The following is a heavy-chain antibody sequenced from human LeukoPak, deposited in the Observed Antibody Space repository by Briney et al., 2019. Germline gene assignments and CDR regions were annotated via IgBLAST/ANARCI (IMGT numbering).Heavy chain of an antibody. CDR2: MNPNSGNT. J-gene: IGHJ2*01. V-gene: IGHV1-8*03. CDR1: GYTFTSYD. Sequence: ASVKVSCKASGYTFTSYDINWVRQATGRGLEWMGWMNPNSGNTGYAQKFQGRVTITRNTPISTAYMELSSLRSEDTAVYYCATGPKLGINWYFDLWGRGTLVTVSS. D-gene: IGHD7-27*01. CDR3: ATGPKLGINWYFDL.